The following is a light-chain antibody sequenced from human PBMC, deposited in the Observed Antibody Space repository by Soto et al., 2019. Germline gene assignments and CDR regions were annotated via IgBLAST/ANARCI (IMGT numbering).Light chain of an antibody. CDR1: QGISSH. V-gene: IGKV1-9*01. CDR2: TAS. J-gene: IGKJ5*01. Sequence: IQLTQSPSSLSASVGDRVTITCRASQGISSHLAWYQQKPGKAPELLMYTASTLRSGVPSRFSGSGSGTDFTLTISSLQPYDFGSGDCRHLLSFPTTFGPGIRLESK. CDR3: RHLLSFPTT.